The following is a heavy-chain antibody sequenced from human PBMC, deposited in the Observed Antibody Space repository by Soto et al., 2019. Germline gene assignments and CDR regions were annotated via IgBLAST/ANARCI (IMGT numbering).Heavy chain of an antibody. V-gene: IGHV3-23*01. CDR3: AKAPNGDYVPAFDS. J-gene: IGHJ4*02. CDR1: GFSFSSFA. D-gene: IGHD4-17*01. Sequence: GGSLRLSCRASGFSFSSFAMTWVRQAPGKGLEWVSSIGGSGIITYYTDSVKGRFTISRDNSGNTLFLHMNSLRADDTAVYYCAKAPNGDYVPAFDSWGQGTLLTVSS. CDR2: IGGSGIIT.